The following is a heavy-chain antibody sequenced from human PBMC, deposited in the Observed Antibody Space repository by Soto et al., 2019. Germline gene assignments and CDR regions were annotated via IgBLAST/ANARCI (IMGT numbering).Heavy chain of an antibody. Sequence: GASVKVSCKASGGTFSSYTISWVRQAPGQGLEWMGRIIPILGIANYAQKFQGRVTITADKSTSTAYMELSSLRSEDTAVYYCARVASSSSSDAFDIWGQGTMVTVSS. CDR1: GGTFSSYT. J-gene: IGHJ3*02. D-gene: IGHD6-6*01. V-gene: IGHV1-69*02. CDR2: IIPILGIA. CDR3: ARVASSSSSDAFDI.